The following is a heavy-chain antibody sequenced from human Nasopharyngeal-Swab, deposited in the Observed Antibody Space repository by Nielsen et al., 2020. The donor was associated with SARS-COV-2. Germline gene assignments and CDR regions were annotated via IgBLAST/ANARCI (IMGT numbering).Heavy chain of an antibody. CDR2: LYSGGNT. Sequence: GESLKISCAASGFTVSGNYMNWVRQPPGKGLEWISVLYSGGNTYYAGSAKGRFTISRDNSKSTLYLQMNNLRAEDTAVYYCARSRNYYYYMDVWGKGTTVTVSS. CDR1: GFTVSGNY. V-gene: IGHV3-66*01. CDR3: ARSRNYYYYMDV. J-gene: IGHJ6*03.